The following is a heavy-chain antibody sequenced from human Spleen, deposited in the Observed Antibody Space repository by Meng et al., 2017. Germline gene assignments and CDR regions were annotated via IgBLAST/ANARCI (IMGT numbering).Heavy chain of an antibody. V-gene: IGHV3-66*01. Sequence: EVQLLESGGGLVQPGGSLRLSCVASGFTVSSNYMSWVRPAPGKGLEWVSIIYGGGSTYYANSVKGRFTISRDNSKNTLHLQMSSLRAEDTAVYYCARASSDVTPGNYWGQGTLVTVSS. CDR3: ARASSDVTPGNY. J-gene: IGHJ4*02. CDR2: IYGGGST. D-gene: IGHD3-10*01. CDR1: GFTVSSNY.